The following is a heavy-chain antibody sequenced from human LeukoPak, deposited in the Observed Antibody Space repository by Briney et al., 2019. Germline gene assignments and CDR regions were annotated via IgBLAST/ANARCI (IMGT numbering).Heavy chain of an antibody. CDR1: GASISSYY. Sequence: SETLSLTCTVSGASISSYYWSWIRQPPGKGLEWLGYVSYNGNSIYNPSLKSRVTISVATSKNQFSLKLSSVTAADTAVYFCARERGGSKLSGLYGRDYYYMDVWGKGTTVTVSS. CDR3: ARERGGSKLSGLYGRDYYYMDV. D-gene: IGHD3-16*01. CDR2: VSYNGNS. J-gene: IGHJ6*03. V-gene: IGHV4-59*01.